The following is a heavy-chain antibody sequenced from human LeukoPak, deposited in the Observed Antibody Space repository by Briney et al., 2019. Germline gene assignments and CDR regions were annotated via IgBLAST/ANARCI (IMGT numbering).Heavy chain of an antibody. CDR1: GFTFSSR. D-gene: IGHD5-12*01. CDR2: IQPDGSEQ. J-gene: IGHJ4*02. V-gene: IGHV3-7*01. CDR3: ARVGVRGGYDWLVGYYFDY. Sequence: GGSLRLSCVASGFTFSSRMSWVRQAPGKGLEWVGNIQPDGSEQYPVDSVKGRFTISRDNAKNSLYLQMNSLRAEDTAVYYCARVGVRGGYDWLVGYYFDYWGQGTLVTVSS.